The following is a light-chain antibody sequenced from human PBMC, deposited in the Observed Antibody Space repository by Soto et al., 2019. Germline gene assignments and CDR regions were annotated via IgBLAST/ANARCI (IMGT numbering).Light chain of an antibody. CDR2: AAY. CDR1: QYINNY. V-gene: IGKV1-39*01. CDR3: QQSYSTAAYT. Sequence: DIQMTQSPSSLSTSVGDRVTITCRASQYINNYLNWYQQKPGKAPKLLIFAAYNLQSGVPSRFSGSGSGTDFTLTITSLQPEDFATYYCQQSYSTAAYTFGQGTKLDMK. J-gene: IGKJ2*01.